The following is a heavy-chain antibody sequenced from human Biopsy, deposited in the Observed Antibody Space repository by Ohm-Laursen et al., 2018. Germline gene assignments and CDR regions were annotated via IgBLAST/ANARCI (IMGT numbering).Heavy chain of an antibody. CDR1: GYTFTGQY. Sequence: GASVKVSCKASGYTFTGQYLHWVRQVPGQGLEWMGWINPHSGTTKFAQDFQGRVTMTRDTSITTAYMELRRLRSDDTAVYYCAKGQDLRGGAEYFHHWGQGALVTVSS. J-gene: IGHJ1*01. D-gene: IGHD2-15*01. CDR3: AKGQDLRGGAEYFHH. V-gene: IGHV1-2*02. CDR2: INPHSGTT.